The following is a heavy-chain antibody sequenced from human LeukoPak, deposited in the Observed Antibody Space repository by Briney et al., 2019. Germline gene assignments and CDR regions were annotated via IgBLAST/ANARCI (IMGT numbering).Heavy chain of an antibody. D-gene: IGHD3-10*01. Sequence: GGSLRLSRAASGFTFSSYSMNWVRQAPGKGLEWVSYISSSSSTIYYADSVKGRFTISRDNAKNSLYLQMNSLRAEDTAVYYCARVVRGVIIPWGQGTLVTVSS. J-gene: IGHJ5*02. CDR3: ARVVRGVIIP. CDR1: GFTFSSYS. CDR2: ISSSSSTI. V-gene: IGHV3-48*01.